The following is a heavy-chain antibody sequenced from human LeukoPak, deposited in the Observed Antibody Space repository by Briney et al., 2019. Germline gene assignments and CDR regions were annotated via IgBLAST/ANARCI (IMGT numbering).Heavy chain of an antibody. J-gene: IGHJ6*03. CDR1: GFTFSSFG. CDR2: IRYDGTNK. CDR3: AKGIGNWANMDV. V-gene: IGHV3-30*02. Sequence: PGGSLRLSCAASGFTFSSFGMHWVRQAPGQGLEWVAFIRYDGTNKYYADSVKGRFTISRDNSKNTLYLQMNSLRPEDTALYYCAKGIGNWANMDVWGKGTTVTISS. D-gene: IGHD7-27*01.